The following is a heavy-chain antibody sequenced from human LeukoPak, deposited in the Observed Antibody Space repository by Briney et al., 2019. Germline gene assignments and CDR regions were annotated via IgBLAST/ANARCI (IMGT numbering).Heavy chain of an antibody. Sequence: SSETLSLTCTVSGYSISSGYYWGWIRQPPGKGLEWIGSIYHSGSTYYNPSLKSRVTISVDTSKNQFSLKLSSVTAADTAVYDCARDGYYYDTKVVDVWGKGTTVTVSS. V-gene: IGHV4-38-2*02. CDR2: IYHSGST. D-gene: IGHD3-22*01. CDR3: ARDGYYYDTKVVDV. J-gene: IGHJ6*04. CDR1: GYSISSGYY.